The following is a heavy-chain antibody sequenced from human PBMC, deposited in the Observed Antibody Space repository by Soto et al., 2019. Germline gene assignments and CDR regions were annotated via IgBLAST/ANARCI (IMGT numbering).Heavy chain of an antibody. CDR1: GFTFTNYY. CDR2: ISSDGSVI. Sequence: RRLSCAASGFTFTNYYMSWVRQAPGKGLEWVSYISSDGSVIYYADSVKGRFTISRDNSKSSLFLQMNSLRADDTAVYYCVRGAYSYGSNYWGQGALVTVSS. D-gene: IGHD5-18*01. CDR3: VRGAYSYGSNY. J-gene: IGHJ4*02. V-gene: IGHV3-11*01.